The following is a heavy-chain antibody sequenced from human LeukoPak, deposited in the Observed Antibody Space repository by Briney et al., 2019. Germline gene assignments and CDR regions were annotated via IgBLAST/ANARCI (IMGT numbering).Heavy chain of an antibody. Sequence: GESLKISCKGSGDSFTSYWIGWVRQMPGKGLEWMGIMYPGDSDTRYSPSFQGQVTISADKSITTAYLQWSSLKASDTAIYYCARLHCSSTSCYMDYYYMDVWGKGTTVTVSS. J-gene: IGHJ6*03. CDR3: ARLHCSSTSCYMDYYYMDV. CDR1: GDSFTSYW. V-gene: IGHV5-51*01. D-gene: IGHD2-2*02. CDR2: MYPGDSDT.